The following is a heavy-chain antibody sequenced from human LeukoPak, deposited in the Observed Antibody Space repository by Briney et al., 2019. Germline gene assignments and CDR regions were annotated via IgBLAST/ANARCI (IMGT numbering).Heavy chain of an antibody. CDR1: GGSFSGYY. J-gene: IGHJ4*02. V-gene: IGHV4-34*01. CDR2: INHSGST. CDR3: AGEHQGGNSAADDY. D-gene: IGHD4-23*01. Sequence: SETLSLTCAVYGGSFSGYYWSWIRQPPGKGLEWIGEINHSGSTYYNPSLKSRVTISVDTSKNQFSLKLSSVTAADTAVYYCAGEHQGGNSAADDYWGQGTLVTVSS.